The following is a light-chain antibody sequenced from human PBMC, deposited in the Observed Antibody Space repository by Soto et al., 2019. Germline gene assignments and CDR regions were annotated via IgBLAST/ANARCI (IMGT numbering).Light chain of an antibody. CDR1: ESVGSN. CDR3: QKFNKWPWT. J-gene: IGKJ1*01. V-gene: IGKV3-15*01. CDR2: DAS. Sequence: EIVMTQSPVTLSVSPGERATLSCRASESVGSNLVWYQQKPGQPPRLLIYDASMRETGVPPRFSGSGSGTEFTLTISNLQSEDFAIYFCQKFNKWPWTFGQGTKVESK.